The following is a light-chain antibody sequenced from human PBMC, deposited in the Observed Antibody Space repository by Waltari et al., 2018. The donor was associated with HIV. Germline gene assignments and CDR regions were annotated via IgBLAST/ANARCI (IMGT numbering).Light chain of an antibody. Sequence: DIQMTQSPSTLSASLRDRVTITCRASQSINVWVAWYQQKPGKAPKLLMYGVSNLETGVPSRFSGSGSGTEFTLTIGSLQPDDFATYYCQQYDSYPFTFGPGTKVDIK. J-gene: IGKJ3*01. CDR1: QSINVW. V-gene: IGKV1-5*03. CDR2: GVS. CDR3: QQYDSYPFT.